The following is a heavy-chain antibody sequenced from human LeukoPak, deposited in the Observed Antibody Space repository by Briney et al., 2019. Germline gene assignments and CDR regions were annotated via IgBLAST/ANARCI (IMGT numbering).Heavy chain of an antibody. CDR2: IYYSGST. CDR1: GGSVSSGSYY. D-gene: IGHD3-10*01. J-gene: IGHJ5*02. V-gene: IGHV4-61*01. CDR3: ARMYYYGSGSSLYNWFDP. Sequence: SETLSLTCTVSGGSVSSGSYYWRWIRQPPGKGLEWIGYIYYSGSTNYNPSLKSRVTISVDTSKNQFSLKLSSVTAADTAVYYCARMYYYGSGSSLYNWFDPWGQGTLVTVSS.